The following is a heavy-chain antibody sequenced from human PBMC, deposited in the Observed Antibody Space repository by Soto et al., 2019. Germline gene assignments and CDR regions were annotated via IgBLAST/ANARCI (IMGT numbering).Heavy chain of an antibody. V-gene: IGHV3-23*01. CDR2: ISGTDDYT. J-gene: IGHJ4*02. D-gene: IGHD3-9*01. CDR3: AKDILTGYYMAFDY. Sequence: GGSLRLSCAASGFTFSNFAMTWVRQAPGAGLEWVSSISGTDDYTYYADSVKGRFTISRDNSKNTLYLQMNSLRAEDTAIYYCAKDILTGYYMAFDYWGQGILVTVSS. CDR1: GFTFSNFA.